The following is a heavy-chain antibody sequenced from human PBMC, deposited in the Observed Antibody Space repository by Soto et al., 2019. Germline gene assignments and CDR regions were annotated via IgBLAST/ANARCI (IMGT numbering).Heavy chain of an antibody. CDR1: GYTFTSYG. Sequence: QVQLVQSGAEVKKPGASVKVSCKASGYTFTSYGITWVRQAPGQGLEWMGWISTYTGYTDYAQNLQGIVPLTRDTSTNTAHMELRSLRSDDTAVYFCVSGSDFDYWGQGTLVTVSS. CDR3: VSGSDFDY. CDR2: ISTYTGYT. V-gene: IGHV1-18*01. D-gene: IGHD3-10*01. J-gene: IGHJ4*02.